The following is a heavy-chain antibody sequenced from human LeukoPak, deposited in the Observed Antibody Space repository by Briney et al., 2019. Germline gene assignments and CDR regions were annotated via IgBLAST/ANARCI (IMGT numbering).Heavy chain of an antibody. J-gene: IGHJ4*02. CDR3: AKISWHSGGDREKF. CDR2: ISFSAGTT. CDR1: EITLSSYG. D-gene: IGHD2-21*02. V-gene: IGHV3-23*01. Sequence: GGSLRLSCAASEITLSSYGVSWVRQAPGKGLEWLSAISFSAGTTYYADSVRGRFIISRDNSKSTLYLQLSSLRAEDTAVYYCAKISWHSGGDREKFWGQGTLVTVSS.